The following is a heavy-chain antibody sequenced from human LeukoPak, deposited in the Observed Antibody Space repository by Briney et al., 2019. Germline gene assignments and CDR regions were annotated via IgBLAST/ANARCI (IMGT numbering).Heavy chain of an antibody. J-gene: IGHJ4*02. Sequence: GGSLRLSCAASGFTFSSYSMNWVRQAPGKGLEWVSYISSSSSTIYYADSVKGRFTISRDNAKNSLYLQMNSLRDEDTAVYYCARGAWGYSYGEYFDYWGQGTLVTVSS. V-gene: IGHV3-48*02. CDR1: GFTFSSYS. CDR2: ISSSSSTI. D-gene: IGHD5-18*01. CDR3: ARGAWGYSYGEYFDY.